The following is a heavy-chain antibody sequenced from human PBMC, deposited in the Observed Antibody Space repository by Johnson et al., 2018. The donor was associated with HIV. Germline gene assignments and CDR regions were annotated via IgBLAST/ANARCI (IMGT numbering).Heavy chain of an antibody. CDR3: AKGALGFLNAFDI. V-gene: IGHV3-33*03. CDR1: GFTFSSYG. CDR2: IRYDGSNK. D-gene: IGHD3-16*01. Sequence: QVQVLESGGGVVQPGRSLRLSCAASGFTFSSYGMHWVRQAPGKGLEWVAFIRYDGSNKYYADSVKGRFTISRDNAKNTLYLQMNSLRAEDTAVYYCAKGALGFLNAFDIWGQGTMVTVSS. J-gene: IGHJ3*02.